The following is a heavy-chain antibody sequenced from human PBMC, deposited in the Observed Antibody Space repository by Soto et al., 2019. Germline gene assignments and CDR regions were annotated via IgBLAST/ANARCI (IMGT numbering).Heavy chain of an antibody. CDR2: ISAYNGNT. J-gene: IGHJ3*02. Sequence: GASVKVSCKASGYTFTSYGISWVRQAPGQGLEWMGWISAYNGNTNYAQKLQGRVTMTTDTSTSTAYMELRSLRSDDTAVYYCARDRITTIVVANDAFDIWGQGTMVTVSS. V-gene: IGHV1-18*04. D-gene: IGHD3-22*01. CDR1: GYTFTSYG. CDR3: ARDRITTIVVANDAFDI.